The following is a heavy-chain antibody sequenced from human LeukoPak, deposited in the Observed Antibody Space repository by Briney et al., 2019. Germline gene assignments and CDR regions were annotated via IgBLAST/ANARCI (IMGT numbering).Heavy chain of an antibody. V-gene: IGHV4-61*02. D-gene: IGHD3-10*01. Sequence: PSETLSLTCTVSGGSISSGSYYWSWIRQPAGKGLEWIGRIYTSGSTNYNPSLKSRVTISVDTSKNQFSLKLSSVTAADTAVYYCARGDMVRGVIITAFDYWGQGTLVTVSS. J-gene: IGHJ4*02. CDR1: GGSISSGSYY. CDR2: IYTSGST. CDR3: ARGDMVRGVIITAFDY.